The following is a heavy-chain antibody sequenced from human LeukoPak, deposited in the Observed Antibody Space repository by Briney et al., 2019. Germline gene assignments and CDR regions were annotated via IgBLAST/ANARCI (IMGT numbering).Heavy chain of an antibody. J-gene: IGHJ6*03. CDR3: KCRHYYYYYMDV. CDR1: GGSFSGYY. CDR2: INDSGST. V-gene: IGHV4-34*01. Sequence: SETLSLTCAVYGGSFSGYYWSWIRQPPGKGLEWIGEINDSGSTNYNPSLKSRVTISVDTSKNQFSLKLSSVTAADTAVYYCKCRHYYYYYMDVWGKGTTVTVSS.